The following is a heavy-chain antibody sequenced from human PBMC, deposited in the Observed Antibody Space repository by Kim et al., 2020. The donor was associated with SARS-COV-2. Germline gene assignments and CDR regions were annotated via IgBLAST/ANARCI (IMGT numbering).Heavy chain of an antibody. J-gene: IGHJ4*02. V-gene: IGHV3-74*01. D-gene: IGHD6-13*01. Sequence: GGSLRLSCAASGFTFSSYGMHWVRQAPGKGLVWVSRINSDGSITTYADSVKGRFTISRDNAKNTLYLQMNSLRAEDTAVYYCALIAAAGPDYWGQGSLVTVSS. CDR2: INSDGSIT. CDR3: ALIAAAGPDY. CDR1: GFTFSSYG.